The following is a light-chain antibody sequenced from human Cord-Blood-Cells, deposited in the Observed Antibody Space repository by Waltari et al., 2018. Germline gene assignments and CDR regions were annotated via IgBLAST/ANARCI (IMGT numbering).Light chain of an antibody. CDR1: QSISSY. CDR2: AAS. V-gene: IGKV1-39*01. J-gene: IGKJ2*01. CDR3: QQNYSTPRT. Sequence: DIQMTQSTSSLSASVGDRVTITCRASQSISSYLNWYQQKPGKAPKLLIYAASSLQSGVPSRFSGSGSGTDFTLTISSLQPDDFATYYCQQNYSTPRTFGQGTKLEIK.